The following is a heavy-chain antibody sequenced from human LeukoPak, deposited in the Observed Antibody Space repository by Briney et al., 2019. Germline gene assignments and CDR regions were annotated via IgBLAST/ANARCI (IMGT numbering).Heavy chain of an antibody. Sequence: ASVKVSCKASGYTFTSYDINWVRQAPGQGLEWMGIIDPSGVSTTYAQKFQGRVTMTRDMSTSTVYMELNSLRSEDTAVYYCARNHKIAARAENYYYMDVWGKGTTVTVSS. CDR3: ARNHKIAARAENYYYMDV. CDR2: IDPSGVST. D-gene: IGHD6-13*01. V-gene: IGHV1-46*01. CDR1: GYTFTSYD. J-gene: IGHJ6*03.